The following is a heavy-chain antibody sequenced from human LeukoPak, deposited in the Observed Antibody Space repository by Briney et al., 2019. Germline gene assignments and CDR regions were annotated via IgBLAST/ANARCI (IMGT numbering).Heavy chain of an antibody. CDR2: ISTSGST. J-gene: IGHJ4*02. CDR1: GGSICSYY. CDR3: ARDKGGGDPLFDY. Sequence: SETLSLTCTVSGGSICSYYWSWIRQPAGEGLEWIGRISTSGSTNYNPSLESRVTMSVDTSKNQFSLKLSSVTAADTDVCYCARDKGGGDPLFDYWGQGTMVTVSS. V-gene: IGHV4-4*07. D-gene: IGHD4-17*01.